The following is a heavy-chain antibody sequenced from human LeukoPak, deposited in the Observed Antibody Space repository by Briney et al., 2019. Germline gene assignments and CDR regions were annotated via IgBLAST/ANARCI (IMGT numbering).Heavy chain of an antibody. J-gene: IGHJ4*02. CDR1: GFTFDDYG. D-gene: IGHD1-26*01. CDR2: INWNGGST. V-gene: IGHV3-20*04. Sequence: GGSLRLSCAASGFTFDDYGLSWVRQAPGKGLEWVSGINWNGGSTGYAESVEGRLTIFRDNAKNSLYLQMNSLRAEDTAVYYCAKMFGGTYNGNWGQGTLVTVSA. CDR3: AKMFGGTYNGN.